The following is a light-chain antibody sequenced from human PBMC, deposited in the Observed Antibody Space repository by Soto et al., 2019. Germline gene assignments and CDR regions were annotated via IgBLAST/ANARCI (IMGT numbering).Light chain of an antibody. V-gene: IGKV3-20*01. CDR2: GAS. CDR3: QQYGNSPIT. J-gene: IGKJ5*01. CDR1: QSVSSSY. Sequence: ENVLTQSPGTLSLSPGERATLSCRASQSVSSSYLGWYQQKPGQAPRLLIDGASSRATGVPDRFSGTGSGTDFTLTISRLEPEDFAVFYCQQYGNSPITFGQGTRLEIK.